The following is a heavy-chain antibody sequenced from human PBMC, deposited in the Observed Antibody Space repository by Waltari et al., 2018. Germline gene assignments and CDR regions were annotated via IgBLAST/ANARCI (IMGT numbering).Heavy chain of an antibody. CDR3: ARAEYDFWSGYYLGGGY. D-gene: IGHD3-3*01. Sequence: QVQLVESGGGVVQPGRSLRLSCAASGFTFSSYAMHWVRQAPGKGLAGVEVISYDGSNKYYADSVKGRFTISRDNSKNTLYLQMNSLRAEDTAVYYCARAEYDFWSGYYLGGGYWGQGTLVTVSS. CDR1: GFTFSSYA. CDR2: ISYDGSNK. V-gene: IGHV3-30-3*01. J-gene: IGHJ4*02.